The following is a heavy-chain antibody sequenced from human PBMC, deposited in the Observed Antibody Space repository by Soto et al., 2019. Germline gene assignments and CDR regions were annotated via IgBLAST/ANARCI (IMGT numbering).Heavy chain of an antibody. D-gene: IGHD5-12*01. CDR3: ARVGGYDHWFDP. CDR1: GGSISSGDYY. CDR2: IYSSGST. Sequence: QVQLQESGPGLVKPSQTLSLTCTVSGGSISSGDYYWSWIRQPPGKGLEWIGYIYSSGSTYYNTSLETRVSISLDTSKKRVSLNLSSATAADTALYYCARVGGYDHWFDPWGQGTLVTVSS. V-gene: IGHV4-30-4*01. J-gene: IGHJ5*02.